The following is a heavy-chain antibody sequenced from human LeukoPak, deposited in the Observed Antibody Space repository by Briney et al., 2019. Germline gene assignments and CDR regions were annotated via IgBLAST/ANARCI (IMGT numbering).Heavy chain of an antibody. Sequence: SETLSLTCTVSGGSISSYYWSWIRQPPGKGLEWIGYIYYSGSTNYNPSLKSRVTISVDTSKNQFSLKLSSVTAADTAVYYCANIGYSGYDFDYWGQGTLVTVSS. CDR1: GGSISSYY. CDR2: IYYSGST. J-gene: IGHJ4*02. V-gene: IGHV4-59*01. CDR3: ANIGYSGYDFDY. D-gene: IGHD5-12*01.